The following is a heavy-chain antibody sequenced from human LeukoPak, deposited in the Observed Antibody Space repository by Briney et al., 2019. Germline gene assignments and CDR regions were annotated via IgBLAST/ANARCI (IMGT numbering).Heavy chain of an antibody. CDR3: ARAQGSGSYYRVFDY. J-gene: IGHJ4*02. Sequence: SETLSLTCAVYGGSFSGYYWSWIRQPPGKGLEWIGEINHSGSTNYNPSLKSRVTISVDTPKNQFSLKLSSVTAADTAVYYCARAQGSGSYYRVFDYWGQGTLVTVSS. V-gene: IGHV4-34*01. D-gene: IGHD1-26*01. CDR2: INHSGST. CDR1: GGSFSGYY.